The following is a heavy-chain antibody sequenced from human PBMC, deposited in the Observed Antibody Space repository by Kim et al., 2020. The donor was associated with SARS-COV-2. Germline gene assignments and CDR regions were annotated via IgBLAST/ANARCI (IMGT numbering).Heavy chain of an antibody. CDR1: GYTFTGYY. V-gene: IGHV1-2*02. CDR3: ARDHSKVVVVAAGY. CDR2: INPNSGGT. J-gene: IGHJ4*02. D-gene: IGHD2-15*01. Sequence: ASVKVSCKASGYTFTGYYMHWVRQAPGQGLEWMGWINPNSGGTNYAQKFQGRVTMTRDTSISTAYMELSRLRSDDTAVYYCARDHSKVVVVAAGYWGQGTLVTVSS.